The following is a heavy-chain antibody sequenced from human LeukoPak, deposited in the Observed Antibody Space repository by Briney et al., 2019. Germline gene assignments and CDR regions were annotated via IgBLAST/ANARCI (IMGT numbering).Heavy chain of an antibody. CDR1: GASINSHY. V-gene: IGHV4-59*11. CDR3: AREQTYYASGNYYNLLDY. J-gene: IGHJ4*02. D-gene: IGHD3-10*01. CDR2: ISYSGNI. Sequence: SETLSLTCTVSGASINSHYWSWIRQPPGKGLEWIGYISYSGNIDYNPSLKSRVTISVDTSKNQLSLEMSSVTAADTAVYYCAREQTYYASGNYYNLLDYWGQGTLVTVSS.